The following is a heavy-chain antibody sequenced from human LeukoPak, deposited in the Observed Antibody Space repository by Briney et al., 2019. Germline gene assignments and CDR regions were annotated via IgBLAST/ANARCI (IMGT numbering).Heavy chain of an antibody. CDR1: GYTFTSYY. Sequence: ASVQVSCKASGYTFTSYYMHWVRQAPGRGLEWMGIINPSGGSTSYAQKFQGRVTMTRDTSTSTVYMELSSLRSEDTAVYYCARDVGLYYYDSSGYYPIWGQGTMVTVSS. J-gene: IGHJ3*02. CDR3: ARDVGLYYYDSSGYYPI. V-gene: IGHV1-46*01. CDR2: INPSGGST. D-gene: IGHD3-22*01.